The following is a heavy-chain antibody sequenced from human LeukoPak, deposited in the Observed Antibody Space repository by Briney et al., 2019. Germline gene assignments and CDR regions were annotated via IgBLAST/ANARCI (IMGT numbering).Heavy chain of an antibody. D-gene: IGHD3-9*01. Sequence: SETLSLTCTVSGGSISSYYWSWIRQPPGKGLEWVGYICYSGSTNYNPSLKSRVTISVDTSKNQFSLKLSSVTAADTAVYYCARDDILGAGDTSGLDYWGQGTLVSVSS. CDR1: GGSISSYY. J-gene: IGHJ4*02. CDR2: ICYSGST. V-gene: IGHV4-59*01. CDR3: ARDDILGAGDTSGLDY.